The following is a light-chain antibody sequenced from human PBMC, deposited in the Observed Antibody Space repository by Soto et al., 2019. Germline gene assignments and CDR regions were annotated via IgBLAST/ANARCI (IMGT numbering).Light chain of an antibody. V-gene: IGKV1-39*01. J-gene: IGKJ2*01. CDR3: QQNFRTPHT. Sequence: DIQMTQSPASLSASVGDRVTITCRASQSISSYLNWYQQKAGAAPKLLIYSASTLHSGVPSRFSGSGFGTDYTLTISSLQPADFAVYYCQQNFRTPHTFGQGTKLDIK. CDR1: QSISSY. CDR2: SAS.